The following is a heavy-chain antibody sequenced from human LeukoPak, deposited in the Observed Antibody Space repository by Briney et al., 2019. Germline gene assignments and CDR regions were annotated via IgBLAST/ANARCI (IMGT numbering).Heavy chain of an antibody. D-gene: IGHD2-15*01. CDR3: ARAATPDY. CDR1: GGSITSYH. Sequence: SETLSLTCTVSGGSITSYHWSWIRQSPGKGLEWIGYINYSGTTNYNPSLKSRATMSVDTSKNQFSLKLSSVTAADTAVYYCARAATPDYWGQGTLVTVSS. V-gene: IGHV4-59*08. J-gene: IGHJ4*02. CDR2: INYSGTT.